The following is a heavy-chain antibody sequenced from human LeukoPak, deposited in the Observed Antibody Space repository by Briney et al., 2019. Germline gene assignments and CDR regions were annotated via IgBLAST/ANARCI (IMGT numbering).Heavy chain of an antibody. J-gene: IGHJ4*02. CDR3: ARDKGVSGYSIDY. D-gene: IGHD3-22*01. V-gene: IGHV3-9*01. Sequence: GGSLRLSCAASGFTFDDYAMRWVRQAPGKGLEWVSGISWNSGSIGYADSVKGRFTISRDNARNSPYLQMNSLRAEDTAVYSCARDKGVSGYSIDYWGQGTLVTVSS. CDR1: GFTFDDYA. CDR2: ISWNSGSI.